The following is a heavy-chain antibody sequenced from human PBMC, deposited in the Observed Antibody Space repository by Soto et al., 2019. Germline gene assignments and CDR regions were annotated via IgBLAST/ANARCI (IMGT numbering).Heavy chain of an antibody. V-gene: IGHV1-3*01. J-gene: IGHJ4*02. Sequence: QVPLVQSGAEVKKPGASVKVSCKASGYTFINYAVHLVRQAPGQRLEWMGWINAGKGDIKFSQKFQGRVTFIRDASANTVYMELSSLRSEDTAVYYCARGAIEFDYWCQGTPVTVSS. D-gene: IGHD2-21*01. CDR3: ARGAIEFDY. CDR2: INAGKGDI. CDR1: GYTFINYA.